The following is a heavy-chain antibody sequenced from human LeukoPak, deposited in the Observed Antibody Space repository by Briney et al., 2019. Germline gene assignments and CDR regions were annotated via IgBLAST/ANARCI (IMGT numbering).Heavy chain of an antibody. J-gene: IGHJ5*02. CDR1: GYTFTDSY. V-gene: IGHV1-2*02. Sequence: ASVKVSCKASGYTFTDSYMHWVRQAPGQGLEWMGWINPNSGGTNYVQRFQGRVTMTRDTSIATVYMEPSRLRSDDTAVYYCAREVVLVPATTTYNWFDPWAREPWSPSPQ. CDR2: INPNSGGT. D-gene: IGHD2-2*01. CDR3: AREVVLVPATTTYNWFDP.